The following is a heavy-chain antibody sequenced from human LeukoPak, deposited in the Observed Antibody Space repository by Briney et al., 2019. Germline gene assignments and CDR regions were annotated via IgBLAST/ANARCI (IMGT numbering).Heavy chain of an antibody. CDR1: GFTVNSYY. V-gene: IGHV3-66*01. J-gene: IGHJ4*02. D-gene: IGHD6-19*01. CDR2: IYSGGDT. CDR3: AKERNLEIAVAGTIFDY. Sequence: GGSLRLSCAASGFTVNSYYMGWVHQAPGKGLEWVSVIYSGGDTYYADSVKGRFTISRDNSKNMIYLEMSSLKAEDTAVYYCAKERNLEIAVAGTIFDYWGQGTLVTVSS.